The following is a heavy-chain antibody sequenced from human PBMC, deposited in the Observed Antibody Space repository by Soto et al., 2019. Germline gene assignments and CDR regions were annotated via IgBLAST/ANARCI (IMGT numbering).Heavy chain of an antibody. D-gene: IGHD3-9*01. CDR2: IVVGSGNT. J-gene: IGHJ4*02. V-gene: IGHV1-58*02. Sequence: ASVKVSCKASGFTFTSSAMQWVRQARGQRLEWIGWIVVGSGNTNYAQKFQERVTITRDMSTSTAYMELSSLRSEDTAVYYCAADYYYDILTGYYPSPRYWGQGTLVTVSS. CDR3: AADYYYDILTGYYPSPRY. CDR1: GFTFTSSA.